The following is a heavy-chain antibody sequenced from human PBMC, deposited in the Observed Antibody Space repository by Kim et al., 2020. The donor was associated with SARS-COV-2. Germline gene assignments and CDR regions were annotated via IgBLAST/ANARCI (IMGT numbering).Heavy chain of an antibody. CDR2: IRSKAYGGTT. Sequence: GGSLRLSCTASGFTFGDYAMSWFRQAPGKGLEWVGFIRSKAYGGTTEYAASVKGRFTISRDDSKSIAYLQMNSLKTEDTAVYYCTREGFDSSVPGHPYYFDYWGQGTLVTVSS. CDR1: GFTFGDYA. J-gene: IGHJ4*02. V-gene: IGHV3-49*03. CDR3: TREGFDSSVPGHPYYFDY. D-gene: IGHD3-22*01.